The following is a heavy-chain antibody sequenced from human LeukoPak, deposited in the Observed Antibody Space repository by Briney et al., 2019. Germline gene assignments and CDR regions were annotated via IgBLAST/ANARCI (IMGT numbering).Heavy chain of an antibody. CDR2: FDPEDGET. D-gene: IGHD4-23*01. CDR3: ATEDLYGGNKFGAFDI. J-gene: IGHJ3*02. Sequence: ASVNVSRKVSGYTLTELSMHWVRQAPGKGREGMGGFDPEDGETIYAQKFQGRVTMTEDTSTETAYMGLRSLRSEDTAVYYCATEDLYGGNKFGAFDIWGQGTMVTVSS. V-gene: IGHV1-24*01. CDR1: GYTLTELS.